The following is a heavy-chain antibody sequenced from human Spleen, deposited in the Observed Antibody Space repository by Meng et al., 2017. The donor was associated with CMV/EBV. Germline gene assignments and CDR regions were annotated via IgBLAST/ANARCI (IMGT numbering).Heavy chain of an antibody. CDR3: AKDWGSGRSWAFDI. Sequence: GESLKISCAASGFTFSSYGMHWVRQAPGKGLEWVAFIRYDGSNKYYADSVKGRFTISRDNSKNTLYLQMNSLRAEDTAVYYCAKDWGSGRSWAFDIWGQGTMVTVSS. V-gene: IGHV3-30*02. CDR2: IRYDGSNK. J-gene: IGHJ3*02. D-gene: IGHD6-19*01. CDR1: GFTFSSYG.